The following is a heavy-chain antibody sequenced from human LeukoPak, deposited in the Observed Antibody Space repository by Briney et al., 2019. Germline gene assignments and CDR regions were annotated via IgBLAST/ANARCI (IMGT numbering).Heavy chain of an antibody. CDR3: ARRDSSSWSLFDY. CDR2: IHYSGST. CDR1: GGSISSSSYN. V-gene: IGHV4-39*02. D-gene: IGHD6-13*01. J-gene: IGHJ4*02. Sequence: SEALSLAFTVAGGSISSSSYNWGWIRQPPGKGLEGIGTIHYSGSTYFNPSLKSRVTISVDTSKNHFSLKLSSVTAADTAIYYCARRDSSSWSLFDYWGQGTLVTVSS.